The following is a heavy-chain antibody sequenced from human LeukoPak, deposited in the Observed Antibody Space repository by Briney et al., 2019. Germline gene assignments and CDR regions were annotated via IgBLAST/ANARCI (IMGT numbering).Heavy chain of an antibody. CDR1: GFTFGDYA. V-gene: IGHV3-49*04. J-gene: IGHJ3*02. CDR3: TRGAGVI. CDR2: IRSKAYGGTT. Sequence: PGGSLRLSCTASGFTFGDYAMSWVRQAPGKGLEWVGSIRSKAYGGTTEYAASVKGRFTISRDDSKSIAYLQMNSLKTEDTAVYYCTRGAGVIWGQGTMVTVSS. D-gene: IGHD3-3*01.